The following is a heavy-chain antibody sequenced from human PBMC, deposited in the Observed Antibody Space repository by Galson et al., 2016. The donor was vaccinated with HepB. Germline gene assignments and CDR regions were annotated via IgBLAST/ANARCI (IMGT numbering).Heavy chain of an antibody. D-gene: IGHD3-10*01. V-gene: IGHV1-69*06. Sequence: SVKVSCKASGGTFSNYGISWVRQAPGQGLEWMGGLVPIFGTQNYAQKFQGRVTITADTSTTTAYMEIDNLRSEETAVYYCARGGFGELLHVDYWGQGTLVTVSS. CDR3: ARGGFGELLHVDY. CDR1: GGTFSNYG. CDR2: LVPIFGTQ. J-gene: IGHJ4*02.